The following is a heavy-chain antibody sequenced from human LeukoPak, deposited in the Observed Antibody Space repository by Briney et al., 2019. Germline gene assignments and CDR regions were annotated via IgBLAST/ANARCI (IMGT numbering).Heavy chain of an antibody. V-gene: IGHV4-59*08. Sequence: SETLSLTCTVSGGSISSYCWSWIRQPPGKGLEWIGYIYYSGSTNYNPSLKSRVTISVDTSKNQFSLKLSSVTAADTAVYYCARRSIVGRYYGSGSRREYYFDYWGQGTLVTVSS. J-gene: IGHJ4*02. CDR2: IYYSGST. CDR1: GGSISSYC. D-gene: IGHD3-10*01. CDR3: ARRSIVGRYYGSGSRREYYFDY.